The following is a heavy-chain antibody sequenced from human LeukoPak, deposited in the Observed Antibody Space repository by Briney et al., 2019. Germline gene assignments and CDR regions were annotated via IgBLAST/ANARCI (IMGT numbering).Heavy chain of an antibody. CDR1: GYTFTGYY. CDR3: ARGYSSSWGDWFDP. V-gene: IGHV1-2*06. CDR2: INPNSCGT. D-gene: IGHD6-13*01. J-gene: IGHJ5*02. Sequence: SVTVSCKASGYTFTGYYMHWVRQAPGQGLEWMGRINPNSCGTNYAQKFQGRVTMTRDTSTSTAYMELRRLRSDDTAVYYCARGYSSSWGDWFDPWGQGTLVTVSS.